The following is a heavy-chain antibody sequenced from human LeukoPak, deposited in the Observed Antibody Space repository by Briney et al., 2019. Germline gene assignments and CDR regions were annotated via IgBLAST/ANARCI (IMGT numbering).Heavy chain of an antibody. D-gene: IGHD6-13*01. CDR1: GFTFSDYY. J-gene: IGHJ1*01. Sequence: GGSLRLSCAASGFTFSDYYMNWVRQAPGKGLEWVSSISSSSSYIYYADSVKGRFTISRDNAKNSLYLQMNSLRAEDTAVYYCTAGTGPRHWGQGTLVTVSS. CDR2: ISSSSSYI. CDR3: TAGTGPRH. V-gene: IGHV3-21*01.